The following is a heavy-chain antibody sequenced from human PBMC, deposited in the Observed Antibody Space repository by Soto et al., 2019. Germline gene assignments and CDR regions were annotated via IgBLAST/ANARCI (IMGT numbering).Heavy chain of an antibody. Sequence: GESVKISCXGSGYSFTSYWIGWVRQMPGKGLEWMGIIYPGDSDTRYSPSFQGQVTISADKSISTAYLQWSSLKASDTAMYHCARLGDYAGYYYGMDVWGQGTTVTVSS. J-gene: IGHJ6*02. CDR1: GYSFTSYW. D-gene: IGHD4-17*01. V-gene: IGHV5-51*01. CDR2: IYPGDSDT. CDR3: ARLGDYAGYYYGMDV.